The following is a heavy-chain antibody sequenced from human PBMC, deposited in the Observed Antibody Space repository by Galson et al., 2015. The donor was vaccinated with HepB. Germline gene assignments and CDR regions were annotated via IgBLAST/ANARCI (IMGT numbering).Heavy chain of an antibody. D-gene: IGHD3-10*01. V-gene: IGHV3-21*01. CDR3: ARDQGRSSTFDY. CDR2: ISSSSSYI. J-gene: IGHJ4*02. CDR1: GFTFSSYS. Sequence: SLRLSCAASGFTFSSYSMNWVRQAPGKGLEWVSSISSSSSYIYYADSVKGRFTISRDNAKNSLYLQMNSLRAEDTAVYYCARDQGRSSTFDYWGQGTLVTVSS.